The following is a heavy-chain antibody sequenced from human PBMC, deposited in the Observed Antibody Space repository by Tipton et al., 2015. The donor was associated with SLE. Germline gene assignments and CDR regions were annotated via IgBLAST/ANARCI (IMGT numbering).Heavy chain of an antibody. CDR3: TGETAGNWFDP. CDR1: GGSFSGYY. CDR2: INHSGST. J-gene: IGHJ5*02. V-gene: IGHV4-34*01. Sequence: TLSLTCAVYGGSFSGYYWSWIRQPPGKGLEWIGEINHSGSTNYNPSLKSRVTMSVDTSKNQFSLELSSVIAADTAVYFCTGETAGNWFDPWGQGTLVTVSS. D-gene: IGHD3-10*01.